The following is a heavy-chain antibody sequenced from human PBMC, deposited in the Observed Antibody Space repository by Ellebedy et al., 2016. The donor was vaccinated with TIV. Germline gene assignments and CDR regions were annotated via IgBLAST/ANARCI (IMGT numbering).Heavy chain of an antibody. CDR2: INGNGANT. V-gene: IGHV3-23*01. CDR3: AKVIPYYGSGSYHSYYFDY. D-gene: IGHD3-10*01. J-gene: IGHJ4*02. CDR1: GLTFSSYA. Sequence: GESLKISCAASGLTFSSYAMSWVRQAPGKGLEWVSAINGNGANTYYADSVKGRFTISRDNSKNTLYLQMNSRSAEDTAVYFCAKVIPYYGSGSYHSYYFDYWGQGTLVTASS.